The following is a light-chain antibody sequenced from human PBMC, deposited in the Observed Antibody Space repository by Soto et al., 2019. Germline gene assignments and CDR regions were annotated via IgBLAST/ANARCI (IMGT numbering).Light chain of an antibody. J-gene: IGLJ2*01. CDR3: GAWDSSLSVVL. CDR2: DDN. V-gene: IGLV1-51*01. Sequence: QSVLTQPPSVSAAPGEKVTISCSGSSSNIGSHYVSWYQQFPRTAPKLLIYDDNKRPSGNPDRFSGSKSGTSATLGITGLQTGDEADYYCGAWDSSLSVVLFGGGTKLTVL. CDR1: SSNIGSHY.